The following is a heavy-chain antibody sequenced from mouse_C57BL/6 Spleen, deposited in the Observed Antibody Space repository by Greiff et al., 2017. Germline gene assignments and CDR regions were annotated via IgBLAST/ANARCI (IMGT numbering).Heavy chain of an antibody. CDR3: ARRVYGSSYDAMDY. CDR1: GYTFTSYW. D-gene: IGHD1-1*01. CDR2: IYPGSGST. V-gene: IGHV1-55*01. Sequence: QVQLQQSGAELVKPGASVKMSCKASGYTFTSYWITWVKQRPGQGLEWIGDIYPGSGSTNYNEKFKSKATLTVDTSSSTAYMQLSSLTSEDSAVYYGARRVYGSSYDAMDYWGQGTSVTVSS. J-gene: IGHJ4*01.